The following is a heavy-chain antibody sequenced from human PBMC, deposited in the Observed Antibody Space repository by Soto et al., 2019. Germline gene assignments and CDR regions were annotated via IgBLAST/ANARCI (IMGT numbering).Heavy chain of an antibody. Sequence: SETLSLTCTVSGGSVSSGSYYWSWIRQPPGKGLEWIGYIYYSGSTNYNPSLKSRVTISVDTSKNQFSLKLSSVTAADTAVYYCVVEGSGSYYRRYFQHWGQGTLVTVSS. CDR3: VVEGSGSYYRRYFQH. V-gene: IGHV4-61*01. D-gene: IGHD3-10*01. CDR1: GGSVSSGSYY. J-gene: IGHJ1*01. CDR2: IYYSGST.